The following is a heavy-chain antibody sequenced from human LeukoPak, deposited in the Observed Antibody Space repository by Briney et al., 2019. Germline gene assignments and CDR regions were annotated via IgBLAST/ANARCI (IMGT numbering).Heavy chain of an antibody. CDR2: IYYSGST. J-gene: IGHJ5*02. CDR1: GGSISSSSYY. V-gene: IGHV4-39*07. Sequence: SETLSLTCTVSGGSISSSSYYWGWIRQPPGKGLEWIGSIYYSGSTYYNPSLKSRVTISVDTSKNQFSLKLSSVTAADTAVYYCANLLGTEPYNWFDPWGQGTLVTVSS. CDR3: ANLLGTEPYNWFDP. D-gene: IGHD7-27*01.